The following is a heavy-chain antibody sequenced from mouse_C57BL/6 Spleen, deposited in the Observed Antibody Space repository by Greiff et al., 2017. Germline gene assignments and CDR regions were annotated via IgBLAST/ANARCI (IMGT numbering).Heavy chain of an antibody. CDR1: GFTFSDYY. Sequence: EVKVVESGGGLVQPGGSLKLSCAASGFTFSDYYMYWVRQTPEKRLEWVAYISNGGGSTYYPDTVKGRFTISRDNAKNTLYLQMSRLKSEDTAMYYCARVDGSSLYYYAMDYWGQGTSVTVSS. V-gene: IGHV5-12*01. CDR3: ARVDGSSLYYYAMDY. CDR2: ISNGGGST. J-gene: IGHJ4*01. D-gene: IGHD1-1*01.